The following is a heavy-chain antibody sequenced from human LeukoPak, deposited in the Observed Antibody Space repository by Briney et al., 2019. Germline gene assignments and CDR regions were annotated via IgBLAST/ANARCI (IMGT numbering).Heavy chain of an antibody. V-gene: IGHV3-30*03. CDR3: ARANMVRGVGSFFDRNWFDP. Sequence: GGSLRLSCAASGFTFSDTWMHWVRHAPGEGLVWVAVISYDAKSSYHVDSVKGRFTISRDNSKNTLYLQMNSLRAEDTAVYYCARANMVRGVGSFFDRNWFDPWGQGTLVTVSS. D-gene: IGHD3-10*01. CDR2: ISYDAKSS. CDR1: GFTFSDTW. J-gene: IGHJ5*02.